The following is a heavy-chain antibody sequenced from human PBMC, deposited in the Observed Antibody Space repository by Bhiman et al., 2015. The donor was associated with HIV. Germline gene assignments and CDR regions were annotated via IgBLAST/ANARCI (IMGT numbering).Heavy chain of an antibody. J-gene: IGHJ4*02. Sequence: VQLVESGGIVVQPGGSLRLSCAASGITFSDYTMHWVRQAPGKGLEWVSLITSDGSDSYYSDSVKGRFTISRDYSTNSLYLQMNSLRSEDTALYYCARDRRGSGSGWYCDYWGQGTLVTVSS. D-gene: IGHD6-19*01. V-gene: IGHV3-43*01. CDR3: ARDRRGSGSGWYCDY. CDR1: GITFSDYT. CDR2: ITSDGSDS.